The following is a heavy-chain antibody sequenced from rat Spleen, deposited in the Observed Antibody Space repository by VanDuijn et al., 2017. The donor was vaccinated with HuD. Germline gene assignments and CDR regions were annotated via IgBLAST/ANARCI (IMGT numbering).Heavy chain of an antibody. V-gene: IGHV5-17*01. CDR1: GFSFGDYA. CDR2: IIYDGSIT. CDR3: VKEANYGGLMDA. D-gene: IGHD1-11*01. J-gene: IGHJ4*01. Sequence: EVQLVESGGGLVQPGRSLKFSCAASGFSFGDYAMAWVRQAPKKGLEWVATIIYDGSITYYRDSVKGRFTISRDNAKSTLYLQMNSLRSEDTATYYCVKEANYGGLMDAWGQGASVTVSS.